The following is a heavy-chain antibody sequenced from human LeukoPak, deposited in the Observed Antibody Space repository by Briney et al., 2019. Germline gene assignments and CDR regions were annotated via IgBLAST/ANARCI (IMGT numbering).Heavy chain of an antibody. V-gene: IGHV3-48*04. Sequence: GWSLRLSCAASGFTFSSYAMHWVRQAPGKGLEWVSYISSSGSTIYYADSVKGRFTISRDNAKNSLYLQMNSLRAEDTAVYYCARAIDYGANWFDPWGQGTLVTVSS. CDR3: ARAIDYGANWFDP. CDR1: GFTFSSYA. CDR2: ISSSGSTI. J-gene: IGHJ5*02. D-gene: IGHD4-17*01.